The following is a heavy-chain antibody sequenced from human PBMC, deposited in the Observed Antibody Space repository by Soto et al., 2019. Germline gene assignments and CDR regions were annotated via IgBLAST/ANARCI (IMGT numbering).Heavy chain of an antibody. Sequence: ASVKVSCKASGYTFTSYDINWVRQATGQGLEWMGWMNPNSGNTGYAQKFQGRVTMTRNTSISTAYMELSSLRSEDTAVYYCARGRTPLLWFGESPFDPWGQGTLVTVSS. V-gene: IGHV1-8*01. CDR2: MNPNSGNT. CDR3: ARGRTPLLWFGESPFDP. D-gene: IGHD3-10*01. J-gene: IGHJ5*02. CDR1: GYTFTSYD.